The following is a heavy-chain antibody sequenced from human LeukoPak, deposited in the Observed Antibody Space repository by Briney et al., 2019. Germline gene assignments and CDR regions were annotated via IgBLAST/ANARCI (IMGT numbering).Heavy chain of an antibody. CDR1: GGSISSSSYY. D-gene: IGHD6-19*01. Sequence: PSETLSLTCTVSGGSISSSSYYWGWIRQPPGKGLEWIGSIYYSGSTYYNPSLKSRVTISVDTSKNQFSLKLSSVTAADTAVYYCARHQQWLGTSYFDYWGQGTLVTVSS. V-gene: IGHV4-39*01. CDR2: IYYSGST. CDR3: ARHQQWLGTSYFDY. J-gene: IGHJ4*02.